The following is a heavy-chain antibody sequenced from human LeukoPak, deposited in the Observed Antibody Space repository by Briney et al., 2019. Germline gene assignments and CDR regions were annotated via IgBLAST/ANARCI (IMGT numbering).Heavy chain of an antibody. J-gene: IGHJ4*02. CDR1: GFTFSSYG. CDR3: AKDPGVEYCSGGSCYEVDDY. V-gene: IGHV3-30*18. Sequence: PGGSLRLSCAASGFTFSSYGMHWVRQAPGKGLEWVAVISYDGSNKYYADSVKGRFTISRDNSKNTLYLQMNSLRAEDTAVYYCAKDPGVEYCSGGSCYEVDDYWGQGTLVTVSS. CDR2: ISYDGSNK. D-gene: IGHD2-15*01.